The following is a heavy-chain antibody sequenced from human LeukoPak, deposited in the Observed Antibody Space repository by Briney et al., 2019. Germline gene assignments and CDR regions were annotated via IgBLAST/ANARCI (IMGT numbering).Heavy chain of an antibody. CDR2: INPNSGGT. CDR3: AREQQLELRALRY. Sequence: ASVKVSCKASGYTFTGYYMHWVRQAPGQGLEWMGRINPNSGGTNYAQKFQGRVTMTRDTSISTAYMELSRLRSDVTAVYYCAREQQLELRALRYWGQGTLVTVSS. V-gene: IGHV1-2*06. D-gene: IGHD6-13*01. J-gene: IGHJ4*02. CDR1: GYTFTGYY.